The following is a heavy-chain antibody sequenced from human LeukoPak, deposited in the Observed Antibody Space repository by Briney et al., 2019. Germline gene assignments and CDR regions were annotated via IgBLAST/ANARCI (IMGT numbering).Heavy chain of an antibody. CDR3: ARDPLAYCAGDCYHRFFDY. CDR1: GFTFSSYW. Sequence: GGSLRLSCAASGFTFSSYWMSWVRQAPGKGLEWVANIKQDGSEKYFVDSVKGRFTISRDNAKNSLYLQMNSLRAEDTAVYYCARDPLAYCAGDCYHRFFDYWGQGTLVTVSS. V-gene: IGHV3-7*03. CDR2: IKQDGSEK. J-gene: IGHJ4*02. D-gene: IGHD2-21*02.